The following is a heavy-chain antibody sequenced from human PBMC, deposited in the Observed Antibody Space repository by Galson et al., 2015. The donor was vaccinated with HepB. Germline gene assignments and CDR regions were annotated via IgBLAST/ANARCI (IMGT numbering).Heavy chain of an antibody. Sequence: SLRLSCAASGFTFSSYWMSWVRQAPGKGLEWVANIKQDGSEKYYVDSVKGRFTISRDNAKNSLYLQMNSLRAEDTAVYYCARAVGATRVYFDYWGQGTLVTVSS. J-gene: IGHJ4*02. CDR1: GFTFSSYW. CDR2: IKQDGSEK. CDR3: ARAVGATRVYFDY. D-gene: IGHD1-26*01. V-gene: IGHV3-7*03.